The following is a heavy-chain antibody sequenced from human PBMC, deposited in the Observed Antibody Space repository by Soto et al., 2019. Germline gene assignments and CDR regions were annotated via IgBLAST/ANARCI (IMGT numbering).Heavy chain of an antibody. D-gene: IGHD3-22*01. Sequence: GGSLRLSCAASGFTFSSYAMSWVRQAPGKGLEWVSAISGSGGSTYYADSVKGRFTISRDNSKNTLYLQMNSLRAEDTAVYYCAKDGYDSSGYDLDYWGQGTLVTVSS. CDR1: GFTFSSYA. V-gene: IGHV3-23*01. J-gene: IGHJ4*02. CDR3: AKDGYDSSGYDLDY. CDR2: ISGSGGST.